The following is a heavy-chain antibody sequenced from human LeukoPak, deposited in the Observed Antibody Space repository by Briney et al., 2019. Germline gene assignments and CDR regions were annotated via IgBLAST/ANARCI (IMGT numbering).Heavy chain of an antibody. V-gene: IGHV3-43D*03. CDR1: GFTFDDYA. CDR2: ISWDGGST. D-gene: IGHD6-6*01. CDR3: AKGTRSSSSGYFDY. Sequence: PGGSLRLSCAASGFTFDDYAMHWVRQAPGKDLEWVSLISWDGGSTYYADSVKGRFTISRDNSKNSLYLQMNSLRAEDTALYYCAKGTRSSSSGYFDYWGQGTLVTVSS. J-gene: IGHJ4*02.